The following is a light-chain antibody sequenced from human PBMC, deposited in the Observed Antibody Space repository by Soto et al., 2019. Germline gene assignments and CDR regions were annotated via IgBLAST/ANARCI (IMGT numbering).Light chain of an antibody. V-gene: IGKV3-20*01. CDR2: GAS. Sequence: ENVLTQSPGTLPLSPGERATLSCRASQSVSSKFLAWYQQKPGQAPRLLIYGASTRATGIPDRFSGSGSGTDFTLTISRLEPEAFAVYYCQEYGSSLFGPGTKGDL. CDR3: QEYGSSL. CDR1: QSVSSKF. J-gene: IGKJ3*01.